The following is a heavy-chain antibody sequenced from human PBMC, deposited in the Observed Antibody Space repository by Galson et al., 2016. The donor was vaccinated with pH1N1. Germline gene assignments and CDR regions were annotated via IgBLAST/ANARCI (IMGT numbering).Heavy chain of an antibody. D-gene: IGHD3-16*01. CDR1: GYGFPTSW. CDR2: IYLDDSNT. Sequence: QSGAEVKKPGESLKISCKGSGYGFPTSWIGWVRQMPGKGLEWMGSIYLDDSNTRYSPSFQGQVTISADKSINTAYLQWSSLKASDTAIYYCARLRGSDFDSWGQGTLVTVST. CDR3: ARLRGSDFDS. V-gene: IGHV5-51*03. J-gene: IGHJ4*02.